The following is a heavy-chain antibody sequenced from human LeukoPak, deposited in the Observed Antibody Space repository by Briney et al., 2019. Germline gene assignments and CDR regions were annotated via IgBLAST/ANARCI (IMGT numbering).Heavy chain of an antibody. V-gene: IGHV3-7*01. J-gene: IGHJ4*02. Sequence: GGSPRLSCAASGFTFSSYWMSWVRQAPGKGLEWVANIKQDGSEKYYVDPVKGRFTISRDNAKNSLYLQMNSLRAEDTAVYYCARDYGYPWKYYFDYWGQGTLVTVSS. CDR2: IKQDGSEK. D-gene: IGHD2-2*03. CDR3: ARDYGYPWKYYFDY. CDR1: GFTFSSYW.